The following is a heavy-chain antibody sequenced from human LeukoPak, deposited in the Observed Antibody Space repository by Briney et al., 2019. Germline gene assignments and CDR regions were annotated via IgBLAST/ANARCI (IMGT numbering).Heavy chain of an antibody. CDR2: IYYSGST. CDR3: ARRSGNPSRGWYFDL. V-gene: IGHV4-59*01. J-gene: IGHJ2*01. CDR1: GGSISSYY. Sequence: PSETLSLTCTVSGGSISSYYWSWIRQPPGKGLEWIGYIYYSGSTNYNPSLKSRVTISVDMSKNQFSLKLSSVTAADTAVYYCARRSGNPSRGWYFDLWGRGTLVTVSS. D-gene: IGHD2-15*01.